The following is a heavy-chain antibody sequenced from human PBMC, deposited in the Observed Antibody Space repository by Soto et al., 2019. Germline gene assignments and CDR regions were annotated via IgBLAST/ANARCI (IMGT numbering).Heavy chain of an antibody. CDR2: MNPNTGNT. V-gene: IGHV1-8*01. CDR1: GYTFTSYD. CDR3: VTTAFASSG. Sequence: QVQLVQSGAEVKKPGASVKVSCKTSGYTFTSYDINWVRQATGQGLEWMGWMNPNTGNTGYAQNLQGRVTLTRDTSISTAYMELSSLRSQDTAVYYCVTTAFASSGWGQGTLVTLSS. D-gene: IGHD3-22*01. J-gene: IGHJ4*02.